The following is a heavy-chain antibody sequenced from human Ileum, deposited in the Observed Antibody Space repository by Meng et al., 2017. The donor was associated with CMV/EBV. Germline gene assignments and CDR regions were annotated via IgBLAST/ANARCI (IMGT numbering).Heavy chain of an antibody. CDR2: FNHYGST. CDR1: GGSFSGYY. J-gene: IGHJ4*02. V-gene: IGHV4-34*01. CDR3: ASGKSNLEY. D-gene: IGHD4-11*01. Sequence: QVQLQEWGAGLLKSSETLSLTCAVYGGSFSGYYWRWIPRVPGKGLEWIGEFNHYGSTNYNPSLKSRVTISVDTSKNQFSLNLSSVTAADTAVYYCASGKSNLEYWGQGTLVTVSS.